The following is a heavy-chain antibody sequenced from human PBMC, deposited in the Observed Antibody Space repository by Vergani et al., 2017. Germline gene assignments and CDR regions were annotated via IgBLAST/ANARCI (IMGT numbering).Heavy chain of an antibody. D-gene: IGHD3-22*01. CDR3: ARVPRPYYYDSSGYYGRDKFAGIDY. CDR2: IYTSGST. CDR1: GGSISSYY. V-gene: IGHV4-4*07. J-gene: IGHJ4*02. Sequence: QVQLQESGPGLVKPSETLSLTCTVSGGSISSYYWSWIRQPAGKGLEWIGRIYTSGSTNYNPSLKSRVTMSVDTSKNQFSLKLSSVTAADTAVYYCARVPRPYYYDSSGYYGRDKFAGIDYWGQGTLVTVSS.